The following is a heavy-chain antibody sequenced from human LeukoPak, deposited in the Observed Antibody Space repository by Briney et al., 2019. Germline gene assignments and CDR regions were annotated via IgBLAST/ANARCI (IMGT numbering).Heavy chain of an antibody. CDR1: GFTFDDYA. D-gene: IGHD2-2*01. V-gene: IGHV3-9*01. CDR3: AKDMYCSTTSCYAAGPYGMDV. J-gene: IGHJ6*02. CDR2: ISWNSGRI. Sequence: PGSSLRLSCTASGFTFDDYAMHWVRQAPGKGLEWVSGISWNSGRIGYAVSVKGRFTISRDNAKNSLYLQMNSLRAEDTALYYCAKDMYCSTTSCYAAGPYGMDVWGQGTTVTVSS.